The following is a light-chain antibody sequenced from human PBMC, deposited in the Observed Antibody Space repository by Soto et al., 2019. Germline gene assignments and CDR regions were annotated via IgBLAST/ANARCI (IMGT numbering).Light chain of an antibody. Sequence: IVTTQSPLSLPATPGEPAYISCRATQNLLHSNGYIYLDWYLQKPGQSPHLLIYLGSKRFSGVPDRFSGSGSGTDFTLKISRVEPEDVGVYYCMRSVQPPITGGQGTRGEIK. CDR2: LGS. CDR1: QNLLHSNGYIY. V-gene: IGKV2D-29*02. J-gene: IGKJ5*01. CDR3: MRSVQPPIT.